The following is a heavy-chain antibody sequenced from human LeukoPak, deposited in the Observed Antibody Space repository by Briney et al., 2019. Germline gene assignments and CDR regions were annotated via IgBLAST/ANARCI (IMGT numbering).Heavy chain of an antibody. CDR2: ISAYNGNT. CDR1: GYTSTSYG. J-gene: IGHJ5*02. D-gene: IGHD2-2*02. Sequence: ASVKVSCKASGYTSTSYGISWVRQAPGQGLEWMGWISAYNGNTNYAQKLQGRVTMTTDTSTSTAYMELRSLRSDDTAVYYCARDILGYCSSTSCYTRFDPWGQGTLVTVSS. V-gene: IGHV1-18*01. CDR3: ARDILGYCSSTSCYTRFDP.